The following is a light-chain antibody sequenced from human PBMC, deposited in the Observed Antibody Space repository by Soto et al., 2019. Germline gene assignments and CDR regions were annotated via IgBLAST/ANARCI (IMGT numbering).Light chain of an antibody. Sequence: QSVLTQPPSASGTPGQRVTISCSGSSSNIGSNTVNWYQQLPGTAPKLLIYSNYQRPSGVPDRFSGSKSGTSASLAISGLQSEDEADYYCAAWHDSLNGWVFGGATKLTVL. V-gene: IGLV1-44*01. CDR1: SSNIGSNT. CDR3: AAWHDSLNGWV. J-gene: IGLJ3*02. CDR2: SNY.